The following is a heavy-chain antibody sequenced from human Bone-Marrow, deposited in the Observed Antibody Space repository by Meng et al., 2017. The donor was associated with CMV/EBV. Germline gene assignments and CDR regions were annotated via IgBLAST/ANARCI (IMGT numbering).Heavy chain of an antibody. V-gene: IGHV1-2*02. CDR3: ARELGWEFDDY. CDR2: MNPNSGGT. CDR1: GYTFTSYD. Sequence: ASVKVSCKASGYTFTSYDINWVRQATGQGLEWMGWMNPNSGGTNYAQKFQGRVTMTRDTSISTAYMELSRLRSDDTAVYYCARELGWEFDDYWGQGTLVTVSS. J-gene: IGHJ4*02. D-gene: IGHD3-10*01.